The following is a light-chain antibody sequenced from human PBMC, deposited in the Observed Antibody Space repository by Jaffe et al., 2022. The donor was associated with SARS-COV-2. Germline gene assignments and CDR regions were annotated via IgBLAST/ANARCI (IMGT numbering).Light chain of an antibody. CDR3: AAWDTSLNGMV. Sequence: QAGLTQPSSVSKALRQTATLTCTGDSNNVGNQGAAWLQQQQGHPPKFLSSRNNDRPSGISDRFSTSRSGNTASLTITGLQPEDEADYYCAAWDTSLNGMVFGGGTKLTVL. V-gene: IGLV10-54*01. CDR1: SNNVGNQG. J-gene: IGLJ3*02. CDR2: RNN.